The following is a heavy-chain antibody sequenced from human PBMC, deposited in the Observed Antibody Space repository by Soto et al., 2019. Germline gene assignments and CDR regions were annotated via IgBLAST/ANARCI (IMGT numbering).Heavy chain of an antibody. CDR2: IWYDGSNK. D-gene: IGHD3-9*01. J-gene: IGHJ4*02. V-gene: IGHV3-33*01. CDR3: ARDLGFDLTGYHLYYFDY. Sequence: GGSLRLSCAASGFTFSSYGMHWVRQAPGKGLEWVAVIWYDGSNKYYADSVKGRFTISRDNSKNTLYLQMNSLRAEDTAVYYCARDLGFDLTGYHLYYFDYWGQGTLVTVSS. CDR1: GFTFSSYG.